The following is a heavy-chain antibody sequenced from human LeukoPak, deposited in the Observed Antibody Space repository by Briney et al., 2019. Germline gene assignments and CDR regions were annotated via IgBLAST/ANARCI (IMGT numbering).Heavy chain of an antibody. CDR1: GGSISSSSYY. CDR3: ARLVRFGELLGWFDP. CDR2: INHSGST. D-gene: IGHD3-10*01. J-gene: IGHJ5*02. V-gene: IGHV4-39*07. Sequence: PSETLSLTCTVSGGSISSSSYYWSWIRQPPGKGLEWIGEINHSGSTNYNPSLKSRVTISVDTSKNQFSLKLNSVTAADTAVYYCARLVRFGELLGWFDPWGQGTLVTVSS.